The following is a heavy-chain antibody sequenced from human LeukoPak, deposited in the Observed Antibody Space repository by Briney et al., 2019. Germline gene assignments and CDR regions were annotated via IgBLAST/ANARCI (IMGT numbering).Heavy chain of an antibody. D-gene: IGHD5-12*01. CDR2: ISGSGGST. V-gene: IGHV3-23*01. CDR1: GFTFSSYA. Sequence: GGSLRLSCADAGFTFSSYAMSWVRQAPGKGLEWVSAISGSGGSTYYADSVKGRFSISRDNSKNTLYLQMNSLRAEDTAVYYCAKSLEALSIVATIPVDYWGQGTLVTVSS. CDR3: AKSLEALSIVATIPVDY. J-gene: IGHJ4*02.